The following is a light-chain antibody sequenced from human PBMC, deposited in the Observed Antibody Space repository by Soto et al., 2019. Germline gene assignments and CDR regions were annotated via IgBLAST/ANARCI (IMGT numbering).Light chain of an antibody. CDR3: AAWDDSLNGPDVA. CDR2: NNN. CDR1: RSNIGSNT. J-gene: IGLJ2*01. V-gene: IGLV1-44*01. Sequence: QSVLTQPPSASGTPGQRVTISCSGCRSNIGSNTVNWYQQVPGTAPNLLIYNNNQRPSGVPDRFSASKSGTSASLAISGLQSEDEAEYFCAAWDDSLNGPDVAFGGGTKLTVL.